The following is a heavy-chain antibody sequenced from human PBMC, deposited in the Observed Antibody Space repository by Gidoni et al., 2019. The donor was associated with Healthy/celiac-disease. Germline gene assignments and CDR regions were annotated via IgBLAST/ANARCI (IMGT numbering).Heavy chain of an antibody. J-gene: IGHJ6*02. CDR1: GGSISSYY. CDR2: IYYSGST. CDR3: ARTVTVTTESDGMDV. Sequence: QVQLQESGPGLVKPSETLSLTCTVSGGSISSYYWSWIRQPPGKGLEWIGYIYYSGSTNYNPSLKSRVTISVDTSKNQFSLKLSSVTAADTAVYYCARTVTVTTESDGMDVWGQGTTVTVSS. D-gene: IGHD4-17*01. V-gene: IGHV4-59*01.